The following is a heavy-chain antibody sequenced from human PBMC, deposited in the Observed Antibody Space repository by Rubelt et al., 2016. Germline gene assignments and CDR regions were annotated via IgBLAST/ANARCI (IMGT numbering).Heavy chain of an antibody. CDR3: ASPSAGTRGFYYFDY. J-gene: IGHJ4*02. Sequence: EVQLVESGGGLVQPGGSLRLSCSASGFTFSNYWVTWVRQAPGKGLEWVANINQEGIERYYVDSVKGRFTISRDNAKNSLYLQMNSLRTEDTAVYYCASPSAGTRGFYYFDYWGQGTQVTVSS. CDR2: INQEGIER. D-gene: IGHD6-13*01. CDR1: GFTFSNYW. V-gene: IGHV3-7*01.